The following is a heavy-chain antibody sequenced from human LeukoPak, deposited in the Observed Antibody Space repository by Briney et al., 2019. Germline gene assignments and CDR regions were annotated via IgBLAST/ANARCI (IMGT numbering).Heavy chain of an antibody. CDR2: IYYSGST. V-gene: IGHV4-30-4*08. CDR3: ARQNILTGFDY. CDR1: GGSISSGDYY. D-gene: IGHD3-9*01. J-gene: IGHJ4*02. Sequence: SETLSLTCTVSGGSISSGDYYWSWLRQPPGKGLEWIGYIYYSGSTYYNPSLKSRVTISVDTSKNQFSLKLSSVTAADTAVYYCARQNILTGFDYWGQGTLVTVSS.